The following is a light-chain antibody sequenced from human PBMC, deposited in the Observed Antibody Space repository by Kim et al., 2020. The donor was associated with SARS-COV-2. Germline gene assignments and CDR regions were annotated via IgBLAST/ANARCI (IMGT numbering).Light chain of an antibody. CDR2: DAS. J-gene: IGKJ4*01. CDR3: QQYHSLPLT. CDR1: QDISNY. Sequence: AAVGDRVTITGQARQDISNYLNWYQQKPGKAPHLLIYDASNLETGVPSRVGGSGSGTAFTFTISSLQPEDIGTYYCQQYHSLPLTFGGGTKVDIK. V-gene: IGKV1-33*01.